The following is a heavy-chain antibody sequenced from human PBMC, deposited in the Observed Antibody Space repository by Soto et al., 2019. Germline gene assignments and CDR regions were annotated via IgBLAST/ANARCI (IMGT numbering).Heavy chain of an antibody. Sequence: QVQLVESGGGVVQPGRSLRLSCAASGFTFSSYGMHWVRQAPGKGLEWVAVIWYDGSNKYYADSVKGRFTISRDNSKNTLYLQMNSLGAEDTAVYYCARGEGGVVGRLTSYYYYGMDVWGQGTTVTVSS. V-gene: IGHV3-33*01. CDR2: IWYDGSNK. CDR1: GFTFSSYG. J-gene: IGHJ6*02. D-gene: IGHD1-26*01. CDR3: ARGEGGVVGRLTSYYYYGMDV.